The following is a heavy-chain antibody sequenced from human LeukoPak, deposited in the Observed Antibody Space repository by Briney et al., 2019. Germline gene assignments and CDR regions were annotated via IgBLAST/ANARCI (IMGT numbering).Heavy chain of an antibody. D-gene: IGHD4-17*01. J-gene: IGHJ4*02. CDR3: AKGRGTTVTAAANY. CDR1: GFTFSNYS. V-gene: IGHV3-23*01. CDR2: ISGTGGTT. Sequence: GGSLRLSCAASGFTFSNYSMSWVRQAPGKGLEWVSTISGTGGTTYYADSVKGRFNISRDNSKNTLFLQFNSLRADDTAVYYCAKGRGTTVTAAANYWGQGTLVTVSS.